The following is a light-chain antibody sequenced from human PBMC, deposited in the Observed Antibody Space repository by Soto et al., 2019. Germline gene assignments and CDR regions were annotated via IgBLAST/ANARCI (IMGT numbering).Light chain of an antibody. Sequence: EIVMTQSPATLSVSPGERATLSCRASQSVSSNLAWYQQKPGQPPRLLIYGASTRATGIPARFSGSGSGTEFTLTISSLQSEDFAVYYCQQYKNWPPWYTFGQGTRLEIK. V-gene: IGKV3-15*01. CDR1: QSVSSN. CDR3: QQYKNWPPWYT. CDR2: GAS. J-gene: IGKJ2*01.